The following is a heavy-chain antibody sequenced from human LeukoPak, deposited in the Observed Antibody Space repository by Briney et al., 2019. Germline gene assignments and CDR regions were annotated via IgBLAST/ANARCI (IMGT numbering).Heavy chain of an antibody. Sequence: GGSLRLSCAASGFNFSSYGMSWVRQAPGKGLEWVANIKQDGSEKYYVDSVKGRFTISRDNAKNSLYLQMNSLRAEDTAVYYCARDMGRGRSSWPYWGQGTLVTVSS. V-gene: IGHV3-7*01. D-gene: IGHD6-13*01. CDR3: ARDMGRGRSSWPY. CDR1: GFNFSSYG. J-gene: IGHJ4*02. CDR2: IKQDGSEK.